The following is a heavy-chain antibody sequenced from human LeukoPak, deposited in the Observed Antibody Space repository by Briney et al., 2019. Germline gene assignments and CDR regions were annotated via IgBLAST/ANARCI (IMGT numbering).Heavy chain of an antibody. Sequence: GGSLRLSCSASGFTFRNYAVHWVRQAPGKGLEFVSGISSTGGSTNYPDSVKDRFSISRDNSKNTLYLQMTSLRADDTAVYYCVKDQHCSTISCATRTGFDPWGQGTSVTVSS. CDR1: GFTFRNYA. V-gene: IGHV3-64D*06. CDR2: ISSTGGST. D-gene: IGHD2-2*01. J-gene: IGHJ5*02. CDR3: VKDQHCSTISCATRTGFDP.